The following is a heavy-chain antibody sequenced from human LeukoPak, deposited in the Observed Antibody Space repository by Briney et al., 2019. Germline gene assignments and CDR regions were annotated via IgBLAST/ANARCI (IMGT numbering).Heavy chain of an antibody. D-gene: IGHD6-19*01. CDR1: GYTFTSYG. Sequence: ASVKVSCKASGYTFTSYGISWVRQAPGQGLEWMGRISAYNGNTNYAQKLQGRVTMTTDTSTSTAYMELRSLRSDDTAVYYCAREFPGIAVAGTAGSYGNWFDPWGQGTLVTVSS. J-gene: IGHJ5*02. CDR2: ISAYNGNT. V-gene: IGHV1-18*01. CDR3: AREFPGIAVAGTAGSYGNWFDP.